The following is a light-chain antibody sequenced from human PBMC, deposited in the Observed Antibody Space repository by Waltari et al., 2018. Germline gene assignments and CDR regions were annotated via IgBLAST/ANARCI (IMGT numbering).Light chain of an antibody. V-gene: IGKV2-30*01. Sequence: DVVMTQSPLSLPVTLGQPASISCRSSQSLVSSDGNTYFNWFQQRPGQSPRRLLYKVSNRTSGVPDRIRGSGSGTNFALRISRVEAEDVGVYYCMQGIHRPWTIGQGTKLEIK. CDR1: QSLVSSDGNTY. CDR2: KVS. J-gene: IGKJ1*01. CDR3: MQGIHRPWT.